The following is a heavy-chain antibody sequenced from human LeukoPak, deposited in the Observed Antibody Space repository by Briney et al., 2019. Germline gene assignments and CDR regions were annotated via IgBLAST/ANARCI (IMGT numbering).Heavy chain of an antibody. CDR3: ATRGIYGYYLDY. CDR2: INHSGST. CDR1: GGSFSGYY. V-gene: IGHV4-34*01. D-gene: IGHD3-3*02. J-gene: IGHJ4*02. Sequence: PSETLSLTCAVYGGSFSGYYWSWIRQPPGKGLEWIGEINHSGSTNYNPSLKSRVTISVDTSKNQFSLKLSSVTAADPAVYYCATRGIYGYYLDYWGQGTLVTVSS.